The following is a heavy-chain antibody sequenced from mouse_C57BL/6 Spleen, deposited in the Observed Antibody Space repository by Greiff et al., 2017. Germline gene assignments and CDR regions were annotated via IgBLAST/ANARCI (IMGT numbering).Heavy chain of an antibody. Sequence: VQLKESGPELVKPGASVKISCKASGYSFTGYYMNWVKQSPEKSLEWIGEINPSTGGTTYNQKFKAKATLTVDKSSSTAYMQLKSLTSEDSAVYYCARRGVVAEDYWGQGTTLTVSS. CDR1: GYSFTGYY. J-gene: IGHJ2*01. D-gene: IGHD1-1*01. V-gene: IGHV1-42*01. CDR3: ARRGVVAEDY. CDR2: INPSTGGT.